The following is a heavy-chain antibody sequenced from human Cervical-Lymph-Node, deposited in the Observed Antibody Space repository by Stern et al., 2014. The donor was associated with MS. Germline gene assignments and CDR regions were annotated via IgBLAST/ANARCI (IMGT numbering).Heavy chain of an antibody. V-gene: IGHV1-46*03. J-gene: IGHJ5*02. CDR1: GYSFTTHY. D-gene: IGHD1-1*01. Sequence: QDQLVQSGAEVKKPGASVNVSCKASGYSFTTHYMHWIRQAPGEGLAWVGMINPNSGTTSYARQFQGRVIITRDTSTNTIYIELTGLRSEDTALYFCTRVQRERRALDHFDPWGQGTLVTVSS. CDR3: TRVQRERRALDHFDP. CDR2: INPNSGTT.